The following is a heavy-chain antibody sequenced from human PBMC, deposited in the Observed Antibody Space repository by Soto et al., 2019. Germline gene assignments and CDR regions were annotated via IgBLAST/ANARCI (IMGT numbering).Heavy chain of an antibody. CDR2: ISGGGANT. CDR1: GFSFSTYA. J-gene: IGHJ3*01. D-gene: IGHD2-2*01. V-gene: IGHV3-23*01. Sequence: EVQLLESGGDLVQSGGSLRLSCAASGFSFSTYAMSWVRQAPGRGLEWVSTISGGGANTQYAESVKGRFTISRHNSKNTLQLQMNSLRADDTALYYCAKERYCSATSCYGGFDVWGQGTVVTVSS. CDR3: AKERYCSATSCYGGFDV.